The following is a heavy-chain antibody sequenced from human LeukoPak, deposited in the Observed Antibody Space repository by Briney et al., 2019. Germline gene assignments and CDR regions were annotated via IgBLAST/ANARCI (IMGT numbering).Heavy chain of an antibody. CDR1: GGTSSSYA. CDR2: IIPIFGTA. Sequence: SVKVSCKASGGTSSSYAISWVRQAPGQGLEWMGGIIPIFGTANYAQKFQGRVTITADESTSTAYMELSSLRSEDTAVYYCAIPETYYYGSGSYKRVYYYYGMDVWGKGTTVTVSS. CDR3: AIPETYYYGSGSYKRVYYYYGMDV. J-gene: IGHJ6*04. D-gene: IGHD3-10*01. V-gene: IGHV1-69*13.